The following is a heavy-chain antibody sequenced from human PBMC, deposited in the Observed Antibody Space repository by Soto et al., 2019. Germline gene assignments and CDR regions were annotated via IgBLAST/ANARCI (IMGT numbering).Heavy chain of an antibody. CDR3: AKVPRRGYSYGSVDY. V-gene: IGHV3-23*01. J-gene: IGHJ4*02. CDR1: GFTFSSYA. D-gene: IGHD5-18*01. Sequence: EVQLLESGGGLVQPGGSLRLSCAASGFTFSSYAMSWVRQAPGKGLEWVSAISGSGGSTYYADSVKGRFTISRDNSKNPLYLQMNSLRAEDTAVYYCAKVPRRGYSYGSVDYWGQGTLVTVSS. CDR2: ISGSGGST.